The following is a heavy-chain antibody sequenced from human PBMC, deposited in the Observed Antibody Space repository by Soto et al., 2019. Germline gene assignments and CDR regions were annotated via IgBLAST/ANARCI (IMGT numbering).Heavy chain of an antibody. CDR3: ARGQEGVVATH. CDR2: VKDGGHT. J-gene: IGHJ4*02. V-gene: IGHV4-34*01. Sequence: QVQLQQWGAGLLKPSETLSLNCAVTGGSLSGYYWSWIRQPPGKGLEWIGEVKDGGHTNYSPSLRGXXTXASXTSHNQFPLRLNSVTAADTGVYYCARGQEGVVATHWDQGSLVTVSS. D-gene: IGHD5-12*01. CDR1: GGSLSGYY.